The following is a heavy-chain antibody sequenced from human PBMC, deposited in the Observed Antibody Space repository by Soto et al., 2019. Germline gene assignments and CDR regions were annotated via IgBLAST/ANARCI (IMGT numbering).Heavy chain of an antibody. CDR1: GYTFTSYG. D-gene: IGHD2-2*01. V-gene: IGHV1-18*01. CDR2: ISAYNGNT. CDR3: ARDGEDIVVVPAAIEGIGEY. J-gene: IGHJ4*02. Sequence: ASVKVSCKASGYTFTSYGISWVRQAPGQGLEWMGWISAYNGNTNYAQKLQGRVTMTTDTSTSTAYMELRSLRSDDTAVYYCARDGEDIVVVPAAIEGIGEYWGQGTLVTVSS.